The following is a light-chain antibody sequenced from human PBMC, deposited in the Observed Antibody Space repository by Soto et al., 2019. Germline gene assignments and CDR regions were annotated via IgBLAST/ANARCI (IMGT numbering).Light chain of an antibody. CDR2: GAS. CDR3: QQYNNWPYT. Sequence: EIVMTQSPATLSVSPGERATLSCRASQSVSSNLAWYQQKPGQAPRLLIYGASTRATGIPARFSGSGSGTAFTLTICSRQAEDFAVYYCQQYNNWPYTFGQGTTLEIK. CDR1: QSVSSN. V-gene: IGKV3-15*01. J-gene: IGKJ2*01.